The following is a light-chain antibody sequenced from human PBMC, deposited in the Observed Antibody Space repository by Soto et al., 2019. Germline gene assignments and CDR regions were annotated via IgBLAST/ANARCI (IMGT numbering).Light chain of an antibody. CDR3: MQALQTPRT. CDR1: QSLLHSNGYNY. V-gene: IGKV2-28*01. Sequence: DIVMTQSTLSLPVTPGEPASISCRSSQSLLHSNGYNYLDWYLQKPGQSPQLLIYLGSNRAAGVPDRFSGSGSGTDFTLKISRVEAEDVGFYYCMQALQTPRTFGQGTKVEIK. CDR2: LGS. J-gene: IGKJ1*01.